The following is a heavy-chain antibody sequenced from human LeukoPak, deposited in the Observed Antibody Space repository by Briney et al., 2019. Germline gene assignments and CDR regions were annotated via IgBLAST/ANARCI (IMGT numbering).Heavy chain of an antibody. CDR2: IYPGDSDT. Sequence: GESLKISCKGSGYSFTSYWIGWVRQMPGKGLEWMGIIYPGDSDTRYSPSFQGQVTISADKSISTTYLQWSSLKASDTAMYYCARLRTSPTYYYDSSGYYYFDYWGQGTLVTVSS. V-gene: IGHV5-51*01. J-gene: IGHJ4*02. CDR3: ARLRTSPTYYYDSSGYYYFDY. CDR1: GYSFTSYW. D-gene: IGHD3-22*01.